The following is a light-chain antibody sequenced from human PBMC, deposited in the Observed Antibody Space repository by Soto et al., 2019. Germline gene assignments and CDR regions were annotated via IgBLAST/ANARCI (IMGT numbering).Light chain of an antibody. J-gene: IGKJ5*01. CDR2: DAS. Sequence: EVVMTQSPGTLSVSPGGRATLSCRASRSLTTNLAWYQKKPGQAPRLLIHDASTRATGIPARFSGSGSGTEFNLTISSLQSEDFAVYYCQQYDDWPLTFGQGNRLETK. CDR1: RSLTTN. CDR3: QQYDDWPLT. V-gene: IGKV3-15*01.